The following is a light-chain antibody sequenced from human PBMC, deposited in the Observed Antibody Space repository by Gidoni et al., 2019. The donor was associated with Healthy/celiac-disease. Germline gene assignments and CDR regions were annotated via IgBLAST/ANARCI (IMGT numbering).Light chain of an antibody. J-gene: IGKJ5*01. CDR3: QQYGSSPIT. V-gene: IGKV3-20*01. CDR1: QSVSSSY. Sequence: ETALTQSPGTLSSSLVERATLSCRASQSVSSSYLAWYQQKPGPSPRPRIYGASSRATGITDSFSSRGSGQDFTLTISRLEPEDFAVYYWQQYGSSPITFGQGTRLEIK. CDR2: GAS.